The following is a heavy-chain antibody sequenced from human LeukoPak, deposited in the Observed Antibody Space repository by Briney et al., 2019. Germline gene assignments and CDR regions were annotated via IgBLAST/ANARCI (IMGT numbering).Heavy chain of an antibody. CDR1: GGSISSYY. D-gene: IGHD3-10*01. V-gene: IGHV4-59*08. Sequence: SETLSLTCTVSGGSISSYYWSWIRQPPGKGLEWIGYIYYSGSTNYNPSLKSRVTISVDTSKNQFSLKLSSVTAADTAVYYCARHPDLCVGPNAFDIWGQGTMVTVSS. J-gene: IGHJ3*02. CDR3: ARHPDLCVGPNAFDI. CDR2: IYYSGST.